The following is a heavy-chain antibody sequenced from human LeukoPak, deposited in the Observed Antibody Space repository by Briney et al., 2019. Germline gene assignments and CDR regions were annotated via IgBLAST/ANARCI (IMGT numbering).Heavy chain of an antibody. CDR1: GFTFTSSA. Sequence: SVKVSCKASGFTFTSSAMQWVRQARGQRLEWIGWIVVGSGNTNYAQKFQERVTITRDMSTSTAYMELSSLRSEDTAVYYCAKAAAWDLVNGFDYWGQGTLVTVSP. D-gene: IGHD2-8*01. CDR3: AKAAAWDLVNGFDY. J-gene: IGHJ4*02. V-gene: IGHV1-58*02. CDR2: IVVGSGNT.